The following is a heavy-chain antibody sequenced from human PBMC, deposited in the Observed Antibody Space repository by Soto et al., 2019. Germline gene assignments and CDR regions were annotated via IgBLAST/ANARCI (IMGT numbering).Heavy chain of an antibody. CDR1: GFTFSSYE. V-gene: IGHV3-48*03. CDR3: ARVGSLWFGELLSEGMDV. Sequence: EVQLVESGGGLVQPGGSLRLSCAASGFTFSSYEMNWVRQAPGKGLEWVSYISSSGSTIYYADSVKGRFTISGDNAKNSLYLQMNSLRAEDTAVYYCARVGSLWFGELLSEGMDVWGQGTTVTVSS. CDR2: ISSSGSTI. D-gene: IGHD3-10*01. J-gene: IGHJ6*02.